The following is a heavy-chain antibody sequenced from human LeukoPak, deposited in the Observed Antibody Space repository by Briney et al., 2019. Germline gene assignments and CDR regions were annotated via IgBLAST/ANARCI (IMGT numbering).Heavy chain of an antibody. CDR1: GGSFSGYY. J-gene: IGHJ3*02. CDR2: INHSGST. D-gene: IGHD6-13*01. CDR3: ARVGSSSEDAFDI. Sequence: SETLSLTCAVYGGSFSGYYCSWIRQPPGKGLEWIGEINHSGSTNYNPSLKSRVTISVDTSKNQFSLKLSSVTAADTAVYYCARVGSSSEDAFDIWGQGTMVTVSS. V-gene: IGHV4-34*01.